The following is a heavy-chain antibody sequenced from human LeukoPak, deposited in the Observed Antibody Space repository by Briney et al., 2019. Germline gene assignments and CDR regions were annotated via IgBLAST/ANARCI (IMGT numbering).Heavy chain of an antibody. CDR3: TRVGYIDEGIDY. CDR1: GLTVTNAG. V-gene: IGHV3-7*04. Sequence: GGSLRLSCAASGLTVTNAGITWVRQAPGKGLEWVANIKQDGSKKSYVDSVKGRFTISRDNAKNSLYLQMNSLRAEDTAIYYCTRVGYIDEGIDYWGQGTLVTVSS. CDR2: IKQDGSKK. J-gene: IGHJ4*02. D-gene: IGHD5-24*01.